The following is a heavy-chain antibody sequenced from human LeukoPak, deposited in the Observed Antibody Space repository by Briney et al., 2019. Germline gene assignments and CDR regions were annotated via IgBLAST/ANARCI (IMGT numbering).Heavy chain of an antibody. J-gene: IGHJ4*02. V-gene: IGHV3-7*03. CDR3: AKNTGAYYDSSGYYYFDY. CDR2: IKQDGSEK. CDR1: GFTFSSYW. Sequence: GGSLRLSCAASGFTFSSYWMSWVRQAPGKGLEWVANIKQDGSEKYYVDSVKGRFTISRDNSKNTLYLQMNSLRAEDTAVYYCAKNTGAYYDSSGYYYFDYWGQGTLVTVSS. D-gene: IGHD3-22*01.